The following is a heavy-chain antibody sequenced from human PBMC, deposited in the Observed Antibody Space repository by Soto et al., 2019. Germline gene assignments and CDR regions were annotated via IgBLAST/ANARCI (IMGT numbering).Heavy chain of an antibody. J-gene: IGHJ1*01. V-gene: IGHV1-18*01. Sequence: GASLKVSCKASGGTFSSYAISWVRQAPGQGLEWMGWISAYNGNTNYAQKLQGRVTMTTDTSTSTAYMELRSLRSDDTAVYYCARVDYYDSSGYEYFQHWGQGTLVTVSS. CDR3: ARVDYYDSSGYEYFQH. CDR1: GGTFSSYA. CDR2: ISAYNGNT. D-gene: IGHD3-22*01.